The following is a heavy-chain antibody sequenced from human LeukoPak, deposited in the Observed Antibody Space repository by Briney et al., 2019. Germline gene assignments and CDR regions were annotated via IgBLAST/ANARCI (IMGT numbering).Heavy chain of an antibody. J-gene: IGHJ4*02. CDR2: ISYDGSNK. V-gene: IGHV3-30*18. Sequence: PGGSLTLSCAASGFTFSSYGMHWVRQAPGKGLEWVAVISYDGSNKYYADSVKGRFTISRDNSKNTLYLQMNSLRAEDTAVYYCAKDRGLAYCGGHCDPVGHFDYWGQGTLVTVSS. CDR3: AKDRGLAYCGGHCDPVGHFDY. D-gene: IGHD2-21*02. CDR1: GFTFSSYG.